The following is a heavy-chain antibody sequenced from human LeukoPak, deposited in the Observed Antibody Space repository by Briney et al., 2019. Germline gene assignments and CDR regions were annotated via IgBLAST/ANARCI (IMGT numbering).Heavy chain of an antibody. V-gene: IGHV3-74*01. J-gene: IGHJ6*03. CDR1: GFTFSSYW. CDR2: INSDGSST. Sequence: GGSLRLSCAASGFTFSSYWMHWVRQAPGKGLVWVSRINSDGSSTSYADSVKGRFTISRDNAKNTLYLQMNSLRAEDTAVYYCARADFDSGDYYYYYMDVWGNGTTVTVSS. D-gene: IGHD4-17*01. CDR3: ARADFDSGDYYYYYMDV.